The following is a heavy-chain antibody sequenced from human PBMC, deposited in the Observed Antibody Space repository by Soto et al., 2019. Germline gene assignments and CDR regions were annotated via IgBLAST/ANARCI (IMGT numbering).Heavy chain of an antibody. D-gene: IGHD2-21*02. V-gene: IGHV1-69*06. CDR2: IIPIFGTA. CDR3: ARAGRYCGVDCYSFPDY. J-gene: IGHJ4*02. CDR1: GGTFSSYA. Sequence: QVQLVQSGAEMKKPGSSVKVSCKASGGTFSSYAISWVRQAPGQGLEWMGGIIPIFGTANYAQKYQGRVTITADKSTSTSYTELSSLRSEDTAVYYCARAGRYCGVDCYSFPDYWCQGTLITVSS.